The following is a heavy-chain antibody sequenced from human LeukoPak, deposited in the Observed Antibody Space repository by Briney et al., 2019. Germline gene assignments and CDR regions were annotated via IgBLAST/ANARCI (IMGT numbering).Heavy chain of an antibody. V-gene: IGHV1-18*01. D-gene: IGHD1-26*01. CDR1: GYTFTSYG. CDR3: ARALFNWELSGYYFDY. Sequence: APVKVSCKASGYTFTSYGISWVRQAPGQGLEWMGWISAYNGNTNYAQKLQGRVTMTTDTSTSTAYMELRSLRSDDTAVYYCARALFNWELSGYYFDYWGQGTLVTVSS. J-gene: IGHJ4*02. CDR2: ISAYNGNT.